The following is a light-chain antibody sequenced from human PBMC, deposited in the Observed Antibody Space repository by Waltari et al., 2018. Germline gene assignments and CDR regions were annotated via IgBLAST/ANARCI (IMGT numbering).Light chain of an antibody. V-gene: IGLV1-40*01. CDR3: QSYDSSLSGSEV. CDR1: SSNIGAGYD. CDR2: GNS. J-gene: IGLJ2*01. Sequence: QSVLTQPPSVSGAPGQRVTISCTGSSSNIGAGYDVHWYQQLPGTAPKLLIYGNSHRPSGVPDRCSGSKSGTSASLAITGLQAEDEADYYCQSYDSSLSGSEVFGGGTKLTVL.